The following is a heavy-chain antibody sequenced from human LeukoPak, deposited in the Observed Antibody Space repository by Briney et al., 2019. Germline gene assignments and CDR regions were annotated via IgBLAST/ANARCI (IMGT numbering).Heavy chain of an antibody. CDR1: GFTFSSYA. Sequence: PGGSLRLSCAASGFTFSSYAMSWVRQAPGKGLEWVSAISGGGGSTYYADSVKGRFTISRDNSKNTLFLQMNSLRAEDTAVYFCAKLKSGSGPFDYWGQGALVTVSS. CDR3: AKLKSGSGPFDY. J-gene: IGHJ4*02. CDR2: ISGGGGST. D-gene: IGHD2-15*01. V-gene: IGHV3-23*01.